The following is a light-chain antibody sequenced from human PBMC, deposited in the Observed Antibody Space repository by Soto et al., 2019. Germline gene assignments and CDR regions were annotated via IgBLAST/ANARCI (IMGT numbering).Light chain of an antibody. CDR3: NSYTTSNTRQIV. Sequence: QSALTLPASVSGSPGQSITISCTGTSSDVGGYNYVSWYQQHPGKAPKFMIYDVSNRPSGVSTRFSGSKSGNTASLTISGLQAEDEADYYCNSYTTSNTRQIVFGTGTKLTVL. J-gene: IGLJ1*01. CDR2: DVS. V-gene: IGLV2-14*01. CDR1: SSDVGGYNY.